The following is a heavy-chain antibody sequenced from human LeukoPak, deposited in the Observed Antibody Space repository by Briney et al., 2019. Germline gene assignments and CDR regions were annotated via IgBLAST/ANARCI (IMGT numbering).Heavy chain of an antibody. CDR2: ISYDGSNK. V-gene: IGHV3-30*18. CDR3: AKSTYGERYFDY. Sequence: GGSLRLSCAASGFTFSSYGMHWVRQAPGKGLEWVAVISYDGSNKYYADSVKGRFTISRDNSKNTLYLQMNSLRAEATAVYYCAKSTYGERYFDYWGQGTLVTVSS. D-gene: IGHD4-17*01. CDR1: GFTFSSYG. J-gene: IGHJ4*02.